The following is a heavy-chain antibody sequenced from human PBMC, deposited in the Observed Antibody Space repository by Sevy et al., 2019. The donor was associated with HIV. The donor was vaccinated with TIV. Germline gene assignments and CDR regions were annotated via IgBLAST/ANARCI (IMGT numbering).Heavy chain of an antibody. D-gene: IGHD6-19*01. J-gene: IGHJ6*02. V-gene: IGHV3-23*01. Sequence: GGSLRLSCAASGFTFSSYAMSWVRQAPGKGLEWVSAISGSGGSTYYADSVKGRFTISRDNSKNTLYLQMNSLRAEDTAVYYCAKSDGSGWYGNYYCYYGMDVWGQGTTVTVSS. CDR1: GFTFSSYA. CDR3: AKSDGSGWYGNYYCYYGMDV. CDR2: ISGSGGST.